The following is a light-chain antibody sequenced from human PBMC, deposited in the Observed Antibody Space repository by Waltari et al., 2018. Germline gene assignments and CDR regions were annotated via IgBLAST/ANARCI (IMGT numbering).Light chain of an antibody. J-gene: IGLJ3*02. CDR1: SSNIGAGFD. V-gene: IGLV1-40*01. Sequence: QSVLTQPPSLSGAPVQSVTISCAGNSSNIGAGFDVHWYQQFPGSAPRLLISVNNNRPSGVPLVSAASETGSSAALADRGLQAHDDADSSCQSYDSSQRAYVFGRGTKLTVV. CDR2: VNN. CDR3: QSYDSSQRAYV.